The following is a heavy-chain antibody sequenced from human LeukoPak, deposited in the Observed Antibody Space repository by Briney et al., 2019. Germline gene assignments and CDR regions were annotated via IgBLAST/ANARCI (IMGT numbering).Heavy chain of an antibody. CDR1: GGSISSYY. J-gene: IGHJ4*02. V-gene: IGHV4-59*01. Sequence: PSETLSLTCTVSGGSISSYYWSWIRQPPGKGLEWIGYIYYSGSTNYNPSLKSRVTISVDTSKNQFSLKPSSVTAADTAVYYCARSLGVGGTYYFDYWGQGTLVTVSS. D-gene: IGHD1/OR15-1a*01. CDR3: ARSLGVGGTYYFDY. CDR2: IYYSGST.